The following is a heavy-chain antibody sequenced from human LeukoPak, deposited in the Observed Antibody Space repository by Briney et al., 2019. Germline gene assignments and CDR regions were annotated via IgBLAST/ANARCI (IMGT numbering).Heavy chain of an antibody. J-gene: IGHJ4*02. Sequence: GGSLRLSCAASGFTFSSYEMNWVRQAPGKGLEWVSYISSSGSTIYYADSVKGRFTISRDNAKNSLYLQMNSLRAEDTAVYYCARDSEPNGDYVAYFDYWGQGTLVTVSS. D-gene: IGHD4-17*01. V-gene: IGHV3-48*03. CDR2: ISSSGSTI. CDR3: ARDSEPNGDYVAYFDY. CDR1: GFTFSSYE.